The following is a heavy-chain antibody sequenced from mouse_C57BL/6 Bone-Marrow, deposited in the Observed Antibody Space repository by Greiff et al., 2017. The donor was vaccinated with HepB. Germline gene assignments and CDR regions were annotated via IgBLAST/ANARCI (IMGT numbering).Heavy chain of an antibody. CDR1: GYTFTDYN. V-gene: IGHV1-18*01. CDR3: ARSAYDGYPWYFDV. J-gene: IGHJ1*03. Sequence: EVQLQQSGPELVKPGASVKIPCKASGYTFTDYNMDWVKQSHGKSLEWMGDINPNNGGTIYNQKFKGKATLTVDKSSSTAYMELSSLTSEDTAVYYCARSAYDGYPWYFDVCGTGTTVTVSS. D-gene: IGHD2-3*01. CDR2: INPNNGGT.